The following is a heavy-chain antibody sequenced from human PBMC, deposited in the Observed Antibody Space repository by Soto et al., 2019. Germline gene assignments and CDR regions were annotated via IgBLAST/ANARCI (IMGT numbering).Heavy chain of an antibody. CDR2: IYYSGST. CDR3: ARLTGHSGSYLYY. CDR1: GCSISSGGYS. D-gene: IGHD1-26*01. Sequence: SETLSLTCAVSGCSISSGGYSWSWIRQHPGKGLEWIGYIYYSGSTYYNPSLKSRVTISVDTSKNQFSLKLSSVTAADTAVYYCARLTGHSGSYLYYWGQGTLVTVSS. V-gene: IGHV4-31*11. J-gene: IGHJ4*02.